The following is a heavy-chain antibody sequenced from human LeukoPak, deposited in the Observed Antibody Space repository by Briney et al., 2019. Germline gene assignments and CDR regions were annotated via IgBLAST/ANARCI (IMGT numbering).Heavy chain of an antibody. V-gene: IGHV4-38-2*02. CDR2: IYHSGST. Sequence: SQTLSLTCTVSGYSISSGYYWGWIRQPPGKGLEWIGSIYHSGSTYYNPSLKSRVTISVDTSKNQFSLKLSSVTAADTAVYYCARGSRSGWYFDYWGQGTLVTVSS. D-gene: IGHD6-19*01. CDR1: GYSISSGYY. J-gene: IGHJ4*02. CDR3: ARGSRSGWYFDY.